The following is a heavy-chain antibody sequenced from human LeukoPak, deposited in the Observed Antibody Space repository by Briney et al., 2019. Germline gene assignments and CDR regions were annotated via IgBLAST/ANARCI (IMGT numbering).Heavy chain of an antibody. Sequence: GGSLRLSCAASGFTFSSYSMKWVRQAPGEGLEWVSAISGSGRSTYYADSVKGRFSIARDNSKNSLYLQMNSLRAEDTAVYYCAKFSYNDSSRRGLIYFVYWGQGTLVTVSS. CDR3: AKFSYNDSSRRGLIYFVY. J-gene: IGHJ4*02. V-gene: IGHV3-23*01. D-gene: IGHD3-22*01. CDR2: ISGSGRST. CDR1: GFTFSSYS.